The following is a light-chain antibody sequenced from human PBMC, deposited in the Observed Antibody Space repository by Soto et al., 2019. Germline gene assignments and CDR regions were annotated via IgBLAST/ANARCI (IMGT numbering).Light chain of an antibody. Sequence: EIVLTQSPVTLSLSPGERATLSCRASQSLSSSYFAWYHHEPGQGRRLLSCGAFTRATGIPDRFSGSGSGTDFTLTISRLEPEDFAVYYCQQNETLITFGQGTRLEIK. J-gene: IGKJ5*01. CDR3: QQNETLIT. CDR1: QSLSSSY. CDR2: GAF. V-gene: IGKV3-20*01.